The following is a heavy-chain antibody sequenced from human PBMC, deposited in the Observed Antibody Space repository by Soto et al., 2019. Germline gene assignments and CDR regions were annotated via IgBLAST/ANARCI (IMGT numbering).Heavy chain of an antibody. J-gene: IGHJ4*02. CDR3: ARAGWQLFFDY. Sequence: QVQLVQSGAEVKKPGASVKVSCKASGYTFTSYAMHWVRQAPVQRLEWMGWINAGNGNTKYLQKFQGRVTITRDTSASTAYMALSSLRSEDTAVYYCARAGWQLFFDYWGQGTLVTVSS. CDR1: GYTFTSYA. D-gene: IGHD6-13*01. CDR2: INAGNGNT. V-gene: IGHV1-3*01.